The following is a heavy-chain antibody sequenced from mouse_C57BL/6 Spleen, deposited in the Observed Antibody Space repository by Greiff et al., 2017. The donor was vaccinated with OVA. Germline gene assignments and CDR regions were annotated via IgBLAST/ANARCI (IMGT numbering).Heavy chain of an antibody. CDR3: ERGDYGSSYGYFDV. CDR2: ISDGGSYT. CDR1: GFTFSSYA. J-gene: IGHJ1*03. D-gene: IGHD1-1*01. Sequence: VQLKESGGGLVKPGGSLKLSCAASGFTFSSYAMSWVRQTPVKRLEWVATISDGGSYTSYTDNVKGRFIISRDNAKNNLYLQMSHLKSEDTAMYYYERGDYGSSYGYFDVWGTGTTVTVSS. V-gene: IGHV5-4*01.